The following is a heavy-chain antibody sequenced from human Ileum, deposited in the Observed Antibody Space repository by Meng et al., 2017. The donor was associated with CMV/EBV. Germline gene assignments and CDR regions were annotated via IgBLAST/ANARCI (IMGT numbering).Heavy chain of an antibody. Sequence: GSLRLSCTVSGYSISSGYYWGWIRQPPGKGLEWIGYIYYSGSTNYNPSLKSRVTISVDTSKNQFSLKLSSVTAADTAVYYCARGTPYYDFWSGYYLFDYWGQGTLVTVSS. CDR3: ARGTPYYDFWSGYYLFDY. J-gene: IGHJ4*02. CDR1: GYSISSGYY. V-gene: IGHV4-61*01. CDR2: IYYSGST. D-gene: IGHD3-3*01.